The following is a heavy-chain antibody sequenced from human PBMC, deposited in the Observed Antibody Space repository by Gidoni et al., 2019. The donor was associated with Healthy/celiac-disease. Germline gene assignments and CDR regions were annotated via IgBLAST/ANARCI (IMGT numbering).Heavy chain of an antibody. J-gene: IGHJ4*02. CDR1: GYSFTSYW. CDR3: ARLPSYVDTAMEPYYFDY. Sequence: EVQLVQSGAAVKKPGESRKISCKGSGYSFTSYWIGWVRQMPGKGLEWVGIIYPGDSDTRYSPSFQGQVTISADKSISTAYLQWSSLKASDTAMYYCARLPSYVDTAMEPYYFDYWGQGTLVTVSS. D-gene: IGHD5-18*01. CDR2: IYPGDSDT. V-gene: IGHV5-51*01.